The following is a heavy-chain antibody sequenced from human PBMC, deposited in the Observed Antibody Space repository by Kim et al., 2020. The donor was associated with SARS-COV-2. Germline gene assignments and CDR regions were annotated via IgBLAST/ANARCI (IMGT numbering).Heavy chain of an antibody. CDR1: GGSISSGDYY. D-gene: IGHD3-3*01. CDR3: ARVPYGSHFITIYRYGMDG. Sequence: SETLSLTCTVSGGSISSGDYYWSWIRQHPGKGLEWIGYIYYSGSTYYNPSLKSRVTISVDTSKNQFSLKLSSVTAADTAVYYCARVPYGSHFITIYRYGMDGWGQGTTVTVSS. CDR2: IYYSGST. V-gene: IGHV4-31*03. J-gene: IGHJ6*02.